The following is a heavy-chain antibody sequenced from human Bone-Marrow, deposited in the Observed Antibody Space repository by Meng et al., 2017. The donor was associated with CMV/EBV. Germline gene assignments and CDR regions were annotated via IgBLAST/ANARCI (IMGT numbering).Heavy chain of an antibody. D-gene: IGHD3-3*01. CDR2: IYPGDSDT. CDR3: ARKKGYDYCSGYTKNGMDF. V-gene: IGHV5-51*01. J-gene: IGHJ6*02. Sequence: GGSLRLSCTGSGYSFSSYWIGWVRQMPGKGLEWVGIIYPGDSDTRYSPSFQGQVTISADKSISTAYLRRSSLKASDTAMYYCARKKGYDYCSGYTKNGMDFWGQGTMVTVSS. CDR1: GYSFSSYW.